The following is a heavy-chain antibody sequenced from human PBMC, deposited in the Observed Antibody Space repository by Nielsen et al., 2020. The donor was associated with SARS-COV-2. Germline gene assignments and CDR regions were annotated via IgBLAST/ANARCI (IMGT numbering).Heavy chain of an antibody. V-gene: IGHV3-23*01. D-gene: IGHD6-13*01. J-gene: IGHJ1*01. Sequence: GESLKISCAASGFTFSSYAMSWVRQAPGKGLEWVSAISGSGGSTYYADSVKGRFTISRDNSKNTLYLQMNSLRAEDTAVYYCAKEPIAAGYLEYFQHWGQGTLVTVSS. CDR1: GFTFSSYA. CDR3: AKEPIAAGYLEYFQH. CDR2: ISGSGGST.